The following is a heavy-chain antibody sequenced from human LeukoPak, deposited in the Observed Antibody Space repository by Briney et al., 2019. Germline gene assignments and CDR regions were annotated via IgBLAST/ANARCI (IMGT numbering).Heavy chain of an antibody. V-gene: IGHV1-2*02. CDR3: AREPDYDY. D-gene: IGHD4-11*01. J-gene: IGHJ4*02. Sequence: ASVKVSCKASGYTFTGYYMHWVRQAPGQGLEWMGWINPDSAGTSYAQKFQGRVAMTGDTSISTAYMELSSLRSEDTAVYYCAREPDYDYWGQGTLVTVSS. CDR1: GYTFTGYY. CDR2: INPDSAGT.